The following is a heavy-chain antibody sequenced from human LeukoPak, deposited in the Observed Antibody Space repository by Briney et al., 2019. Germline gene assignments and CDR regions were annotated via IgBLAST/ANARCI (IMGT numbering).Heavy chain of an antibody. CDR2: LFASGNS. Sequence: GGSLRLSCAASGFSVSVNYMSWVRQAPGKGLEWVSVLFASGNSNYADSVKGRFTISRDNSENTLDLHMHSPRAEDTAVYYCARDQYGDYALDYWGQGTLVTVSS. CDR1: GFSVSVNY. CDR3: ARDQYGDYALDY. D-gene: IGHD4-17*01. V-gene: IGHV3-66*01. J-gene: IGHJ4*02.